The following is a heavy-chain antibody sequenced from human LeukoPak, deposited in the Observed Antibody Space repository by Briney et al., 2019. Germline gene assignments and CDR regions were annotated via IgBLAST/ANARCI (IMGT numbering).Heavy chain of an antibody. Sequence: GASVKVSCXASGYTFTGYYMHWVRQAPGQGLEWMGRINPNSGGTNYAQKFQGRVTMTRDTSISTAYMELSRLRSDDTAVYYCAREPHGSGSYYGTAFDYWGQGTLVTVSS. J-gene: IGHJ4*02. D-gene: IGHD3-10*01. CDR3: AREPHGSGSYYGTAFDY. CDR2: INPNSGGT. CDR1: GYTFTGYY. V-gene: IGHV1-2*06.